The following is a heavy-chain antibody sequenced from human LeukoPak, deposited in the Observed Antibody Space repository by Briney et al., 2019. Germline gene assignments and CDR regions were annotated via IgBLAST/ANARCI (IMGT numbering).Heavy chain of an antibody. V-gene: IGHV3-23*01. D-gene: IGHD7-27*01. CDR3: ARSGYWGSLDYYYGLDV. J-gene: IGHJ6*02. CDR1: GFTFSNYA. CDR2: VSGSSGST. Sequence: GGSLRLSCADSGFTFSNYAMHWVRQAPGKGLEWVAAVSGSSGSTNYADSVKGRFSISRDNSKNTLYLQMNSLRAEDTAVYYCARSGYWGSLDYYYGLDVWGQGTTVTVSS.